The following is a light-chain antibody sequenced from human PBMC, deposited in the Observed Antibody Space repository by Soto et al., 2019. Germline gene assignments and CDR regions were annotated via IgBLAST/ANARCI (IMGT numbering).Light chain of an antibody. V-gene: IGKV3-15*01. CDR2: GTS. CDR1: QSVTTN. CDR3: QQYNNWPPWT. J-gene: IGKJ1*01. Sequence: EIVMTQSPATLSVSPGETVTLSCRASQSVTTNLAWFQQKPGLPPRLFIYGTSIRATGIPARFSGSGSGTEFTLTISHLQYEDVAVYYCQQYNNWPPWTFGQGTRVEI.